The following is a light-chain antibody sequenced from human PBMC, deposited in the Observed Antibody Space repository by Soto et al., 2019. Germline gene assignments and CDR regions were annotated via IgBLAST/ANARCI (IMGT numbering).Light chain of an antibody. CDR3: SSYISASTWV. CDR2: EVR. Sequence: QTVVTQPASVSGSPGQSITISCTGTSSDVGGYKYVSWYQQRPGKAPKLMIYEVRIRPSGVSNRFSGSKSGNTASLSISGLQAEDEADYYFSSYISASTWVFGGGTTLTVL. CDR1: SSDVGGYKY. V-gene: IGLV2-14*01. J-gene: IGLJ2*01.